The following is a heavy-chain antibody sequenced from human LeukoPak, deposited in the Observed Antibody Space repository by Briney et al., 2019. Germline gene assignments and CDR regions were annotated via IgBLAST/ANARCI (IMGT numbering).Heavy chain of an antibody. V-gene: IGHV4-38-2*01. CDR3: ARQFGWGKYQYYFDY. CDR2: IYHSGST. J-gene: IGHJ4*02. D-gene: IGHD7-27*01. Sequence: SETLSLTCAVSGYSISSSYYWGWIRQPPGKGLEWIGSIYHSGSTYYNPSLKSRVTISVDTSKNQFSLKLSSVTAADTAVYYCARQFGWGKYQYYFDYRGQGTLVTVSS. CDR1: GYSISSSYY.